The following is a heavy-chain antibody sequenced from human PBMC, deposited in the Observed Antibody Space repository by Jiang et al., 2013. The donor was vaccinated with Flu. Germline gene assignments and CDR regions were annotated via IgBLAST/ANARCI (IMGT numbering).Heavy chain of an antibody. CDR1: GFTFSSYW. CDR2: IKQDGSEK. V-gene: IGHV3-7*03. J-gene: IGHJ4*02. CDR3: ARDFMTMVTGYFDY. D-gene: IGHD3-10*01. Sequence: RLSCAASGFTFSSYWMSWVRQAPGKGLEWVANIKQDGSEKYYVDSVKGRFTISRDNAKNSLYLQMNSLRAEDTAVYYCARDFMTMVTGYFDYWGQGTLVTVSS.